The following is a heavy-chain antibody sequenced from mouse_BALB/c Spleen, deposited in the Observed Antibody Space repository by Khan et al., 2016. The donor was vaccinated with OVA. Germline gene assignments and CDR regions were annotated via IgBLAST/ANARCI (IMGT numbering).Heavy chain of an antibody. J-gene: IGHJ4*01. Sequence: EVQLLESGPSLVKPSQTLSLTCSVTGDSITSGFWNWIRKFPGNKFEYLGYITYSGNTYYNPSLKSRISFTRDTSKSQYFLQLNSVTTEDTATYFCARSYGSWAMDYWGQGTSVTVSS. V-gene: IGHV3-8*02. CDR3: ARSYGSWAMDY. CDR2: ITYSGNT. CDR1: GDSITSGF. D-gene: IGHD1-1*01.